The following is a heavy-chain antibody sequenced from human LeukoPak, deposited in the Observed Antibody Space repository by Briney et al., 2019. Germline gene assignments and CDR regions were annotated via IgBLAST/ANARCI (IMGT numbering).Heavy chain of an antibody. CDR1: GFTFSSYW. CDR2: INQDGSEK. J-gene: IGHJ6*04. CDR3: ARGRVPAALYYYYYGMDV. Sequence: PGGSLRLSCAASGFTFSSYWMSWVRQAPGKGLEWVANINQDGSEKYYVDSVKGRFTISRDNAKNSLYLQMNSLRAEDTAVYYCARGRVPAALYYYYYGMDVWGKGTTVTVSS. V-gene: IGHV3-7*03. D-gene: IGHD2-2*01.